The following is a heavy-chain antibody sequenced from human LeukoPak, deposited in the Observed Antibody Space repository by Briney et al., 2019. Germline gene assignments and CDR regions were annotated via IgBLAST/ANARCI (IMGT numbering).Heavy chain of an antibody. CDR1: GFTFSSYS. J-gene: IGHJ3*02. Sequence: GGSLRLSCAASGFTFSSYSMNWVRQAPGKGLEWVSSISSSSTYIYYADSVKGRFTISRDNAKNSLYLQMNSLRIEDTGVYYCARESGSHREASDIWGQGTMVTVSA. D-gene: IGHD1-26*01. CDR2: ISSSSTYI. V-gene: IGHV3-21*01. CDR3: ARESGSHREASDI.